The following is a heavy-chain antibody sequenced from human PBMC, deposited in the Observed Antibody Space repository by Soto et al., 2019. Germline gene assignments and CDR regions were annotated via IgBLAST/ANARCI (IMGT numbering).Heavy chain of an antibody. V-gene: IGHV3-23*01. D-gene: IGHD4-17*01. CDR3: AKGYGDRSSNYYYYYMDV. J-gene: IGHJ6*03. CDR2: ISGSGGST. CDR1: GFTFSSYA. Sequence: EVQLLESGGGLVQPGGSLRLSCAASGFTFSSYAMSWVRQAPGKGLEWVSAISGSGGSTYYADSVKGRFTISRDNSKNTLYLRMNSLRAEDTAVYYCAKGYGDRSSNYYYYYMDVWGKGTTVTVSS.